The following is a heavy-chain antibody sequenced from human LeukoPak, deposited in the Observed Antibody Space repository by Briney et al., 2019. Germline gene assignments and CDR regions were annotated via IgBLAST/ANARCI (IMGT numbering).Heavy chain of an antibody. CDR1: GYTFTSYG. CDR3: ARVPYSSSWYVSDYYYYYMDV. CDR2: ISAYNGNT. V-gene: IGHV1-18*01. D-gene: IGHD6-13*01. J-gene: IGHJ6*03. Sequence: ASVKVSCKASGYTFTSYGISWVRQAPGQGLEWMGWISAYNGNTNYAQKLQGRVTMTTDTSTSTAYMELRSLRSDDTAVYYCARVPYSSSWYVSDYYYYYMDVWGKGTTVTVS.